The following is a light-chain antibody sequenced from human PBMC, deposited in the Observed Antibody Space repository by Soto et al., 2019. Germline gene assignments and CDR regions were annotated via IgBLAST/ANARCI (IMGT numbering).Light chain of an antibody. Sequence: QPVLTQPPSVSGAPGQRVTISCTGSSSNIGAGYDVHWYQQVPGTAPKLLIYDNNNRPSGVPDRFSVSKSDTSASLAITGLQAEDEADYYCQSYDSSLSGSYVFGTGTKVTVL. CDR3: QSYDSSLSGSYV. CDR1: SSNIGAGYD. CDR2: DNN. V-gene: IGLV1-40*01. J-gene: IGLJ1*01.